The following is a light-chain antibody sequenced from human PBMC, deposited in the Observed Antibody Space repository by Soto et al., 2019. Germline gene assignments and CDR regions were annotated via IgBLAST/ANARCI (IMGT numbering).Light chain of an antibody. CDR1: QSIGIY. CDR3: QQYGSSGT. V-gene: IGKV1-39*01. CDR2: AAS. J-gene: IGKJ1*01. Sequence: DIQLTQAPSSLSASVGDRVTITCRSSQSIGIYLNWYQQKPGKAPKLLIYAASSLQSGVPSRFSGSGSGTDFTLTISRLEPEDFAVYYCQQYGSSGTFGQGTKVDIK.